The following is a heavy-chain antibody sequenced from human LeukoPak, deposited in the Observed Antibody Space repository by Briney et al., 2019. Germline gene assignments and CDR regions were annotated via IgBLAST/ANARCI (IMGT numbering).Heavy chain of an antibody. Sequence: GGSLRLSCAASGFTFSSYGMSWVRQAPGKGLEWVSAISGSGGSTYYADSVKGRFTISRDNSKNTLYLQMNSLRAEDTAVYYCAKGGLNYYGSGSYYTSYEMFDPWGQGTLVTVSS. J-gene: IGHJ5*02. CDR2: ISGSGGST. CDR3: AKGGLNYYGSGSYYTSYEMFDP. D-gene: IGHD3-10*01. CDR1: GFTFSSYG. V-gene: IGHV3-23*01.